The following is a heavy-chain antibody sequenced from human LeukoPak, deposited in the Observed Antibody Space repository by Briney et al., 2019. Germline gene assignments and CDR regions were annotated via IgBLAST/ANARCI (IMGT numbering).Heavy chain of an antibody. CDR3: ARDLYYYDSSGYYYYYYGMDV. J-gene: IGHJ6*02. V-gene: IGHV4-59*01. CDR1: GGSISSYY. CDR2: IYYSGST. D-gene: IGHD3-22*01. Sequence: SEALSLTCTVSGGSISSYYWSWIRQPPGKGLEWIGYIYYSGSTNYNPSLKSRVTISVDTSKNQFSLKLSSVTAADTAVYYCARDLYYYDSSGYYYYYYGMDVWGQGTTVTVSS.